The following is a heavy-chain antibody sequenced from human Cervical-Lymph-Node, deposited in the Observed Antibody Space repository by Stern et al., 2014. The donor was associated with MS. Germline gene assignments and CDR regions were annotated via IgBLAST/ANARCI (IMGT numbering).Heavy chain of an antibody. Sequence: FQLVQSGAEVKKPGASVKVSCKASGYTFTSDDINWVRQVPGQGLEWMGWMNPDSGDTGYAQKFRGKFTITRDLSISTAYMEMSSLKFEDTAVYYCTRGWSAWGQGTLVTVSS. V-gene: IGHV1-8*01. D-gene: IGHD3-3*01. CDR1: GYTFTSDD. CDR3: TRGWSA. CDR2: MNPDSGDT. J-gene: IGHJ5*02.